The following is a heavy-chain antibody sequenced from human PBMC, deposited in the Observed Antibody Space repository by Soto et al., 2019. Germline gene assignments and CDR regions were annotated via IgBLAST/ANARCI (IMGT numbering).Heavy chain of an antibody. CDR1: GGSFRNYY. D-gene: IGHD6-13*01. J-gene: IGHJ4*02. CDR2: VNHSGEA. CDR3: AVFRSSWFGDGRLDS. Sequence: SETLSLTCGVYGGSFRNYYWIWVRQPPGKGLEWIGEVNHSGEATYNPSLQSRVTISLDTTNNHFSLKMTSVTASDTAIYYCAVFRSSWFGDGRLDSWGPGTLVTVSS. V-gene: IGHV4-34*01.